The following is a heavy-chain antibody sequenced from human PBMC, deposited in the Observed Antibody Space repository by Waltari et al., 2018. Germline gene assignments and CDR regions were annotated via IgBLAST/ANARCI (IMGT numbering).Heavy chain of an antibody. J-gene: IGHJ4*02. Sequence: QVQLVQSGTEVKKPGASVKVSCPASGYSFTDYHLPWVRQTPGQGLEWLGWINPKNGDTGYAQNFLGRVTMTRDTSINTVYMDLSGLRSDDTAVFYCARDPGPIVGAPDYWGQGTLVTVSS. CDR1: GYSFTDYH. CDR3: ARDPGPIVGAPDY. D-gene: IGHD1-26*01. V-gene: IGHV1-2*02. CDR2: INPKNGDT.